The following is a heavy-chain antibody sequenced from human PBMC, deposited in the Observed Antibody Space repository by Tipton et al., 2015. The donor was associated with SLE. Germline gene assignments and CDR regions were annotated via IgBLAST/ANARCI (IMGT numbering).Heavy chain of an antibody. CDR2: IYYSGST. CDR1: GGSISSYY. D-gene: IGHD1-26*01. J-gene: IGHJ4*02. Sequence: TLSLTCTVSGGSISSYYWSWIRQPPGKGLEWIGYIYYSGSTNYNPSLKSRVTISVDTSKNQFSLKLSSVTAADTAVYYCARERWEWDYWGQGTLVTVSS. V-gene: IGHV4-59*01. CDR3: ARERWEWDY.